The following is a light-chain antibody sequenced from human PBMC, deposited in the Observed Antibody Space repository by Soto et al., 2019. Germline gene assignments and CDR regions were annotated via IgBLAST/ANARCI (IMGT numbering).Light chain of an antibody. CDR2: AAS. Sequence: DIQMTQSPSTLYASVGDRVTITCRASQSISSYLNWYQQKPGKAPKLLIYAASSLQSGVPSRFSGSESRTEFKLTISCRQPDDSATYICQHYSSYSGAFGRGTRVENK. V-gene: IGKV1-5*01. J-gene: IGKJ4*02. CDR3: QHYSSYSGA. CDR1: QSISSY.